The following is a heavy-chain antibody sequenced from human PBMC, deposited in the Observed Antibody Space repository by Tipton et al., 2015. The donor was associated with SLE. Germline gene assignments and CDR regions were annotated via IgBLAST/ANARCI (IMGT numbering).Heavy chain of an antibody. J-gene: IGHJ4*02. V-gene: IGHV4-34*01. D-gene: IGHD3-3*01. CDR2: INHSGST. CDR3: ARGLLEWSDY. CDR1: GFIFSDYY. Sequence: LRLSCAASGFIFSDYYMSWIRQAPGKGLEWIGEINHSGSTNYNPSLKSRVTISVDTSKNQFSLKLSSVTAADTAVYYSARGLLEWSDYWRQGILVTVSS.